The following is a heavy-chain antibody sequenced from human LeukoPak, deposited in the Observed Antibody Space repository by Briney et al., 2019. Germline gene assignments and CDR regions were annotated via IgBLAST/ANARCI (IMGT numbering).Heavy chain of an antibody. CDR3: ARLGIAAAGTGDY. CDR1: GGSISSYY. Sequence: SETLSLTCTVSGGSISSYYWSWIRQPPGKGLEWIGHIYYSGSTNYNPSLKSRVTISVDTSKNQFSLKLSSVTAADTAVYYCARLGIAAAGTGDYWGQGTLVTVSS. CDR2: IYYSGST. J-gene: IGHJ4*02. D-gene: IGHD6-13*01. V-gene: IGHV4-59*08.